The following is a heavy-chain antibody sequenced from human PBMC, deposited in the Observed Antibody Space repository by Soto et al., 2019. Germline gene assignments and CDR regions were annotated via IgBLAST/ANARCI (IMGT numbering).Heavy chain of an antibody. V-gene: IGHV1-8*02. CDR3: AREIAGRFPN. D-gene: IGHD6-13*01. Sequence: ASVKVSCKASGYTFTSYGISWVRQAPGQGLEWMGWMNPNSGNTGYAQKLQGRVTMTRNTSISTAYMELSSLRSEDTAVYYCAREIAGRFPNWGQGTLVTVSS. CDR1: GYTFTSYG. J-gene: IGHJ4*02. CDR2: MNPNSGNT.